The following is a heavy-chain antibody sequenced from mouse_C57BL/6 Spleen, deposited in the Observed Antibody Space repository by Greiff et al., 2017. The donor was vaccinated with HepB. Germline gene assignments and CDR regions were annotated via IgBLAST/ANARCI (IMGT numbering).Heavy chain of an antibody. J-gene: IGHJ3*01. V-gene: IGHV1-55*01. CDR3: GGGWDWFAY. Sequence: VKLVESGAELVKPGASVKMSCKASGYTFTSYWITWVKQRPGQGLEWIGDIYPGSGSTNYNEKFKSKATLTVDTSSSTAYMQLSSLTSEDSAVYYCGGGWDWFAYWGQGTLVTVSA. CDR2: IYPGSGST. D-gene: IGHD3-3*01. CDR1: GYTFTSYW.